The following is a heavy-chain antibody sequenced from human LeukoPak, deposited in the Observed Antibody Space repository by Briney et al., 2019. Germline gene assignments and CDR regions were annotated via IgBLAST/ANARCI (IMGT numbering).Heavy chain of an antibody. CDR1: GFTFSSYS. CDR2: ISSSSSYI. V-gene: IGHV3-21*01. Sequence: GGSLRLSCAASGFTFSSYSMNWVRQAPGKGLEWVSSISSSSSYIYYADSVKGRFTISRDNAKNSLYLQMNSLRAEDTAVYYCASYYDFWSGHPPDYWGQGTLVTVSS. J-gene: IGHJ4*02. CDR3: ASYYDFWSGHPPDY. D-gene: IGHD3-3*01.